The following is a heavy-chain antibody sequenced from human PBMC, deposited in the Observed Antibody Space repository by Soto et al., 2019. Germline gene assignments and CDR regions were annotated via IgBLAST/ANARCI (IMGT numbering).Heavy chain of an antibody. J-gene: IGHJ6*02. Sequence: QVQLQESGPGLVKPSETLSLTCTVSGGSISSYYWSWIRQPPGKGLEWIGYIYYSGSTNYNPSLKSRVTISVDTSKNQFSLKLSSVTAADTAVYYCARDGWLQTDPGTYYYYGMDVWGQGTTVTVSS. CDR3: ARDGWLQTDPGTYYYYGMDV. V-gene: IGHV4-59*01. D-gene: IGHD5-12*01. CDR2: IYYSGST. CDR1: GGSISSYY.